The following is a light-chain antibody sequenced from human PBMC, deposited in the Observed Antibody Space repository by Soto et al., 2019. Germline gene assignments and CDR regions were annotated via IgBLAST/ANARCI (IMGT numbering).Light chain of an antibody. CDR1: QSVLFTSNNKNY. J-gene: IGKJ1*01. CDR2: WAS. V-gene: IGKV4-1*01. CDR3: PQYYSAPT. Sequence: DTVMTQSPDYLAVSLGERAAINCKSSQSVLFTSNNKNYLTWYRQKPGQPPKLLMSWASSQETGVPDRFSGGGSGTDFTTTINCLEAEDVAVYYCPQYYSAPTFGQGTKVDI.